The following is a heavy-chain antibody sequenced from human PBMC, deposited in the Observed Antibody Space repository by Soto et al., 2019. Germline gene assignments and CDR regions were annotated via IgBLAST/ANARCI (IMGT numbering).Heavy chain of an antibody. J-gene: IGHJ5*02. CDR3: ARGRPRRGVWFDP. D-gene: IGHD3-10*01. CDR1: GGSISSGGYS. Sequence: SETLSLTCAVSGGSISSGGYSWSWIRQPPGKGLEWIGYIYHSGSTYYNPSLKSRVTISVDRSKNQFSLKLSPVTAADTAVYYCARGRPRRGVWFDPWGQGTLVTVSS. CDR2: IYHSGST. V-gene: IGHV4-30-2*01.